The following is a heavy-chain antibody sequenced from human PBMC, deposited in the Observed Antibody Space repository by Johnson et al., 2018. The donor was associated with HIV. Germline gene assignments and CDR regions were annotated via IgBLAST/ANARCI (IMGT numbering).Heavy chain of an antibody. D-gene: IGHD6-13*01. J-gene: IGHJ3*02. CDR3: ARDQEAAAGQDDAFDI. CDR2: IGTAGDT. CDR1: GFTFSSYD. V-gene: IGHV3-13*01. Sequence: VQLVESGGGLAQPGESLRLSCAASGFTFSSYDMHWVRHVTGKGLDWISAIGTAGDTLYSGSVKGRFSISRDNAKNSLYLQMNSLRPGDTAVYYCARDQEAAAGQDDAFDIWGQGTMVTVSS.